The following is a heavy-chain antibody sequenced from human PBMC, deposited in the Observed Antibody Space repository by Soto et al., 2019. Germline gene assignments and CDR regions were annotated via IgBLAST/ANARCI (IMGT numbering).Heavy chain of an antibody. CDR3: ARVDGTY. CDR1: GYTFSSYA. J-gene: IGHJ4*02. Sequence: ASVKVSCKASGYTFSSYAIHWVRQAPGQGLEWMGWINPGNANTKNSQTFQGRVTITSDTSASTAYMELSSLTSEDTAVYYCARVDGTYWGQGTLVTVPQ. D-gene: IGHD1-26*01. V-gene: IGHV1-3*01. CDR2: INPGNANT.